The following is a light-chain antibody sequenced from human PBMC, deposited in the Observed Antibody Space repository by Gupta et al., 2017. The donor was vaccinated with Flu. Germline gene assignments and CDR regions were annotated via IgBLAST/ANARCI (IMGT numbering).Light chain of an antibody. J-gene: IGLJ1*01. CDR2: VNSDGSH. V-gene: IGLV4-69*01. Sequence: VKLTCTLSSGHSSYCNELHQQQPEKGPPHLMRVNSDGSHTTGDGIPFRFSGSGSGAERYLTISRVEAEADDYYYSQTWGASTYVFGAGTRVTVL. CDR3: QTWGASTYV. CDR1: SGHSSYC.